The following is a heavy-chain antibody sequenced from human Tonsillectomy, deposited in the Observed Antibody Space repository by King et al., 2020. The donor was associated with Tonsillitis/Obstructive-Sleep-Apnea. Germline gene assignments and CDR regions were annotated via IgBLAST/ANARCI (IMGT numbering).Heavy chain of an antibody. CDR1: GGSISSGGYY. D-gene: IGHD4-23*01. CDR2: IYYSGST. Sequence: VQLQESGPGLVKPSQTLSLTCTVSGGSISSGGYYWTWIRQHPGKGLEWIGYIYYSGSTYYNPSLKSRVTISVDTSKNQFSLKLSSVTAADTAVYYWARGGGNGGNLDFDYWGQGTLVTVSS. CDR3: ARGGGNGGNLDFDY. J-gene: IGHJ4*02. V-gene: IGHV4-31*03.